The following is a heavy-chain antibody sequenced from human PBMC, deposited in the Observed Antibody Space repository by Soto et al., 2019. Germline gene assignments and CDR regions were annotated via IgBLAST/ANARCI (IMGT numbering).Heavy chain of an antibody. CDR1: GFTFSAYA. J-gene: IGHJ4*02. CDR3: AIRIVGVEY. V-gene: IGHV3-23*01. Sequence: EVQLLESGGGLVQPGGSLRLSCAASGFTFSAYAMSWVRQAPGKGLEWVSAISGTSPSTYYADSVQGRFTISRDSSRKTLFLKINTLRAEDTAVYFGAIRIVGVEYWGQGTQVTVSS. CDR2: ISGTSPST. D-gene: IGHD2-15*01.